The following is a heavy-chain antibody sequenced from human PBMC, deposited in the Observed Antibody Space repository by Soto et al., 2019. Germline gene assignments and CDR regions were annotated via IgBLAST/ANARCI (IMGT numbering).Heavy chain of an antibody. CDR2: ISSSGSTI. J-gene: IGHJ5*02. D-gene: IGHD3-10*01. CDR3: AGPSMLRGVTLGH. V-gene: IGHV3-48*03. Sequence: EVQLVESGGGLVQPGGSLRLSCAASGFTFSSYEMTWVHQAPGKGLEWVSYISSSGSTIYYADSVKGRFTVSRDNAKNSLYLQMNSLRAEDTAVYYCAGPSMLRGVTLGHWGQGTLVTVSS. CDR1: GFTFSSYE.